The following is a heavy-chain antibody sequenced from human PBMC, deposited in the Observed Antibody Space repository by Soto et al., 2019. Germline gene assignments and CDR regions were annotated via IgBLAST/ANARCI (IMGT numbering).Heavy chain of an antibody. Sequence: QLQLQESGPGLVKPSETLSLTCTVSGGSISSSSYYWGWIRQPPGKGLEWIGSIYYSGSTYYNPSLKSRVTISVDTSKNQFSLKLSSVTAADTAVYYCASRIAARPTTYYYYMDVWGKGTTVTVSS. CDR2: IYYSGST. J-gene: IGHJ6*03. CDR1: GGSISSSSYY. CDR3: ASRIAARPTTYYYYMDV. D-gene: IGHD6-6*01. V-gene: IGHV4-39*01.